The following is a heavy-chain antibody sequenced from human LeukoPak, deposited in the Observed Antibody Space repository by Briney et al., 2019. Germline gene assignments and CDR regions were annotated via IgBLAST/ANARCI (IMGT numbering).Heavy chain of an antibody. CDR1: GFTVSSNY. D-gene: IGHD6-13*01. V-gene: IGHV3-66*01. J-gene: IGHJ4*02. Sequence: PGGSLRLSCAASGFTVSSNYMSWVRQAPGKGLEWVSVIYSGGSTYYADSVKGRFTISGDNSKNTLYLQMNSLRAEDTAVYYCARAPRSSSWKFDYWGQGTLVTVSS. CDR2: IYSGGST. CDR3: ARAPRSSSWKFDY.